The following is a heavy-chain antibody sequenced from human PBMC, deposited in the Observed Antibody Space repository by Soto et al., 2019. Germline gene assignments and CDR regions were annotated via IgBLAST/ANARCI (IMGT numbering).Heavy chain of an antibody. CDR1: GYIFPNYW. CDR3: ARHPNGMDVWGQGTTVTVSSGRIGHSRAFGFYYGMDV. J-gene: IGHJ6*02. D-gene: IGHD3-16*01. CDR2: IYAGDSET. V-gene: IGHV5-51*01. Sequence: EVQLVQSGAEVKKPGESLKISCKGSGYIFPNYWIAWVRQMPGKGLEWMGIIYAGDSETIYSPSFQGQVTISVDKSINTAYLQWSSLRASDTAKYYCARHPNGMDVWGQGTTVTVSSGRIGHSRAFGFYYGMDVWGQGTTVTVSS.